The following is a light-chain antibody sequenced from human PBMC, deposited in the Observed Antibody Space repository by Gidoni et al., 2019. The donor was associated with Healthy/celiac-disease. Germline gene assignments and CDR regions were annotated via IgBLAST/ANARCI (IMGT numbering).Light chain of an antibody. V-gene: IGKV1-39*01. Sequence: DIQMTQSPSSLSASVGDRVTITCRASQSISSYLNWYQQKPGKAPKLLIYAASSLQSGVPSRFSGSGSGTEFTLTISSLQSEDFATYYCQQCYSTLPWTFGQGTKVEIK. CDR1: QSISSY. J-gene: IGKJ1*01. CDR3: QQCYSTLPWT. CDR2: AAS.